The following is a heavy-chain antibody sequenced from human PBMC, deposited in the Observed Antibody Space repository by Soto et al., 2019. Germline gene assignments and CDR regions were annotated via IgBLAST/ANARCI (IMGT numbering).Heavy chain of an antibody. CDR3: TREQSDDNYFDP. D-gene: IGHD1-1*01. J-gene: IGHJ5*02. Sequence: PSETLSLTCTVSGAPLSSGGYFWTWMRQPPGRGLEWLGYIYYSGGTNYNPSLKSRVTISLDKSRNQFSLRLSSVTAADTAMYYCTREQSDDNYFDPWGQGTLVTV. V-gene: IGHV4-61*08. CDR2: IYYSGGT. CDR1: GAPLSSGGYF.